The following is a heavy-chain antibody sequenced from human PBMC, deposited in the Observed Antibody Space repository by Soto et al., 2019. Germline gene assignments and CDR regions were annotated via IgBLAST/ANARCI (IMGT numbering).Heavy chain of an antibody. D-gene: IGHD3-16*01. J-gene: IGHJ4*02. CDR2: IIPIFGTA. CDR3: ARAWYDYVWGSYTKLDY. V-gene: IGHV1-69*13. CDR1: GYIFTAYS. Sequence: GASVKVSCKASGYIFTAYSMHWVRQAPGQGLEWMGGIIPIFGTANYAQKFQGRVTITADESTSTAYMELSSLRSEDTTVYYCARAWYDYVWGSYTKLDYWGQGTLVTVSS.